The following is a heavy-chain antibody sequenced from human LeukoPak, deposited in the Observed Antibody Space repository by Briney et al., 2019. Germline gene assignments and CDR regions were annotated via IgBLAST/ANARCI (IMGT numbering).Heavy chain of an antibody. J-gene: IGHJ4*02. CDR2: IYYSGST. V-gene: IGHV4-31*03. CDR3: ARLEAGSSSLLDY. D-gene: IGHD6-6*01. CDR1: GGSISSGGYY. Sequence: SETLSLTCTVSGGSISSGGYYWSWIRQHPGKGLEWIGYIYYSGSTYYNPSLKSRVTISVDTSKNQFSLKLSSVTAADTAVYYCARLEAGSSSLLDYWGQGTLVTVSS.